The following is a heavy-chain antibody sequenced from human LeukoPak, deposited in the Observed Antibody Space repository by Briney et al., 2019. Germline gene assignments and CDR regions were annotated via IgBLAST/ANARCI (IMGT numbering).Heavy chain of an antibody. Sequence: GGSLRLSCAASGFTFDDYAMHWVRQAPGKGLVWVSRINSDGSSTSYADSVKGRFTISRDNAKNTLYLQMNSLRAEDTAVYYCARVMVRGVITYPVDYWGQGTLVTVSS. J-gene: IGHJ4*02. V-gene: IGHV3-74*01. CDR3: ARVMVRGVITYPVDY. CDR2: INSDGSST. D-gene: IGHD3-10*01. CDR1: GFTFDDYA.